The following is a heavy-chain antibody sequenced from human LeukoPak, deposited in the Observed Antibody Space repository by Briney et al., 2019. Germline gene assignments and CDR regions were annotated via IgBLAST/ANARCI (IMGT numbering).Heavy chain of an antibody. J-gene: IGHJ5*02. V-gene: IGHV4-59*11. CDR2: IYYSGST. CDR1: GGSISSHY. CDR3: ARGRDWFDP. Sequence: SETLSLTCTVSGGSISSHYWSWIRQPPGKGLEWIGYIYYSGSTNYNPSLKSRVTISVDTSKNQFSPKLSSVTAADTAIYYCARGRDWFDPWGQGTLVTVSS.